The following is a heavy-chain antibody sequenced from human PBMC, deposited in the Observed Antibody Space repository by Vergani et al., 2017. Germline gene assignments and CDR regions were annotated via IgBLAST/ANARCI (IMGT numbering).Heavy chain of an antibody. CDR1: GFTFNSYG. CDR3: AKDPEYGSLNALGMDV. CDR2: MWYDGTNK. V-gene: IGHV3-33*06. Sequence: QVQLVESGGGVVQPGRSLRLSCAASGFTFNSYGMHWVRQTPGKGLEWVALMWYDGTNKYYAASVKGRFTISRDNSKNTLYLQMNSLRAEDTAVYYGAKDPEYGSLNALGMDVWGQGTTVTVSS. D-gene: IGHD6-6*01. J-gene: IGHJ6*02.